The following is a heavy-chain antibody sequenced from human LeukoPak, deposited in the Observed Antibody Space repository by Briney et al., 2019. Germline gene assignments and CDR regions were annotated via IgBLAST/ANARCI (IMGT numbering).Heavy chain of an antibody. V-gene: IGHV3-30*02. J-gene: IGHJ4*02. CDR3: AKDDGSGSPHY. CDR1: GFTVSSNY. CDR2: IRYAGSDK. Sequence: PGGSLRLSCAASGFTVSSNYMSWVRQAPGKGLDWVAFIRYAGSDKYYADSVKGRFTISRDNSKNTLYLQLNSLRAEDTALYYCAKDDGSGSPHYWGQGTLVTVSS. D-gene: IGHD3-10*01.